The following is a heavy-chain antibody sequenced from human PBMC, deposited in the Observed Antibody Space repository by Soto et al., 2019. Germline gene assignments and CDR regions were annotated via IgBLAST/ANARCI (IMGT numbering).Heavy chain of an antibody. CDR2: IGGSGGST. Sequence: GGSLRLSCAASGFALSSCGMSWVRQAPGKGLEWVSTIGGSGGSTYYADSVKGRFTISRDNLRHTLFLQMNSLRADDTALYYCAKDRWEFRTTAFDYWGQGTLVTVSS. D-gene: IGHD1-7*01. V-gene: IGHV3-23*01. CDR3: AKDRWEFRTTAFDY. J-gene: IGHJ4*02. CDR1: GFALSSCG.